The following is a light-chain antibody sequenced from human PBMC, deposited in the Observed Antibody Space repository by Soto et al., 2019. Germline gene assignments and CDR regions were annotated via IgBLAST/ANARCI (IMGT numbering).Light chain of an antibody. CDR3: AAWDDSLNGYV. CDR1: SSNIGSNT. J-gene: IGLJ1*01. CDR2: SNI. Sequence: QSVLTQPPSASGTPGQRVTISCSGSSSNIGSNTVSWYQQFPGTAPKLLIYSNIQRPSGVPDRFSGSKSGTSASLDISGLQSEHEADYYCAAWDDSLNGYVFGTGTKVTVL. V-gene: IGLV1-44*01.